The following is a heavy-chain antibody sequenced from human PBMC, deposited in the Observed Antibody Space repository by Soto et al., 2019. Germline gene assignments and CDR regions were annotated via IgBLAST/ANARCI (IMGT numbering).Heavy chain of an antibody. CDR1: GGSISSSRYY. CDR3: ARHLGSGWYLGNWYFDL. D-gene: IGHD6-19*01. CDR2: IHTTGST. Sequence: PSETLSLTCTVSGGSISSSRYYWGWIRQPPGKGLDWIGSIHTTGSTYYNPSLKSRFTISVDPSKNQFTQKLRSVTAADTAVYYCARHLGSGWYLGNWYFDLWVRGTLVSVS. V-gene: IGHV4-39*01. J-gene: IGHJ2*01.